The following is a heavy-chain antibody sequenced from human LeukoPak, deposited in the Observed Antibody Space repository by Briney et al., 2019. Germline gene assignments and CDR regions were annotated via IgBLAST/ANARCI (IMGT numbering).Heavy chain of an antibody. V-gene: IGHV1-69*13. CDR3: ARDREGGYSYGFDY. CDR1: GGTFSSYA. CDR2: IIPIFGTA. D-gene: IGHD5-18*01. Sequence: ASVKVSCKASGGTFSSYAISWVRQAPGQGLEWMGGIIPIFGTANYAQKFQGRVTITADESTSTAYMELSSLRSEDTAVYYCARDREGGYSYGFDYWGQGTLVTVSS. J-gene: IGHJ4*02.